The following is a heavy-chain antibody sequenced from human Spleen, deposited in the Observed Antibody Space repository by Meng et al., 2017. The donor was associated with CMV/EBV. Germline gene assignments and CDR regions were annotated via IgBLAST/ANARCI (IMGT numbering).Heavy chain of an antibody. D-gene: IGHD3-10*01. CDR3: ARGIWLGDVDS. Sequence: LSCAASGFTFSSYVMHWVRQAPGRGLEWVAVILYDGSNKYYADSVRGRFTISRDNSKNMVYLQMNGLRAEDTAVYYCARGIWLGDVDSWGQGTLVTVSS. CDR2: ILYDGSNK. CDR1: GFTFSSYV. V-gene: IGHV3-30*04. J-gene: IGHJ4*02.